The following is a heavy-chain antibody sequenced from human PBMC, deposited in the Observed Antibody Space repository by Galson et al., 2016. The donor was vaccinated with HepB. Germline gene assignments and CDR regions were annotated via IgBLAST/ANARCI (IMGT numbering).Heavy chain of an antibody. J-gene: IGHJ4*02. V-gene: IGHV3-74*01. D-gene: IGHD6-13*01. Sequence: SLRLSCAASGFPFSKYWMHWVRQAPGKGLVWVSRINTDGSSTTYADSVKGRFTISRDNAKNTLYLQMNSLRAEDTALYYCTRVHREGIAAAGLQIWGQGTLVPVSS. CDR2: INTDGSST. CDR3: TRVHREGIAAAGLQI. CDR1: GFPFSKYW.